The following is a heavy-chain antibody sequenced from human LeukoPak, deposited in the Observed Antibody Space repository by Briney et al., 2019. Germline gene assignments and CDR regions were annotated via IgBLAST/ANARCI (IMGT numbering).Heavy chain of an antibody. CDR3: SRDLGTGRPHDF. D-gene: IGHD3/OR15-3a*01. Sequence: PGGSLRLSCTASGFTFGDYAMSWFRQAPGKGLEWVSLIYSGGSTYYADSVKGRFTISRDNARDSLYLQMNSLRAEDTALYYCSRDLGTGRPHDFWGQGTLVTVSS. CDR1: GFTFGDYA. CDR2: IYSGGST. V-gene: IGHV3-66*01. J-gene: IGHJ4*02.